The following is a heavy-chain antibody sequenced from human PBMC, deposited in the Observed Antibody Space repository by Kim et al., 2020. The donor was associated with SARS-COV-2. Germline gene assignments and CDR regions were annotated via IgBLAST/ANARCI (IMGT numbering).Heavy chain of an antibody. CDR3: AKDVRWLEHNGDI. D-gene: IGHD6-19*01. CDR1: GFTFDDYA. Sequence: GGSLRLSCAASGFTFDDYAMHWVRQAPGKGLEWVSLISGDGGSTYYADSVKGRFTISRDNSKNSLYLQMNSLRTEDPALYYCAKDVRWLEHNGDIWGQGTMVTVSS. CDR2: ISGDGGST. V-gene: IGHV3-43*02. J-gene: IGHJ3*02.